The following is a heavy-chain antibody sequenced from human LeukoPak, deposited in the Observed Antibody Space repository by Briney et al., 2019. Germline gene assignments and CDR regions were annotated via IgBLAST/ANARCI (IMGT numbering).Heavy chain of an antibody. CDR2: ISTSGIYI. CDR3: ASAVRSFDWLPNTFFDS. CDR1: GFTFSRYS. Sequence: GGSLRLSCAASGFTFSRYSMNWVRQAPGTGLEWVSSISTSGIYIYYADSVKGRFTISRDNAKNSLYLQMNSPRAEDTAVYYCASAVRSFDWLPNTFFDSWGQGTLVTVSS. J-gene: IGHJ4*02. V-gene: IGHV3-21*01. D-gene: IGHD3-9*01.